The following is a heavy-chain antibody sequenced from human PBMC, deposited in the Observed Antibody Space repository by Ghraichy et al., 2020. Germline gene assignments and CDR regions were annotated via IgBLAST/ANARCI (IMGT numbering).Heavy chain of an antibody. CDR2: ISSNGGST. CDR3: VKDLFAGPESVGAFDI. D-gene: IGHD1-26*01. J-gene: IGHJ3*02. V-gene: IGHV3-64D*06. Sequence: GGSLRLSCSASGFTFSSYAMHWVRQAPGKGLEYVSAISSNGGSTYYADSVKGRFTISRDNSKNTLYLQMSSLRAEDKAVYYCVKDLFAGPESVGAFDIWGQGTMVTVSS. CDR1: GFTFSSYA.